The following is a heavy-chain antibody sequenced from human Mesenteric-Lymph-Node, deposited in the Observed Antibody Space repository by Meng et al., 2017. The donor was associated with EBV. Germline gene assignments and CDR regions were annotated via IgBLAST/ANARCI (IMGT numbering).Heavy chain of an antibody. V-gene: IGHV1-24*01. J-gene: IGHJ4*02. CDR1: GYSVSDLS. D-gene: IGHD5-18*01. CDR2: FDSEDGET. Sequence: QVQLVQSGAEVRKPGASVKVSCKISGYSVSDLSMHWGRQAPGKGLEWMGGFDSEDGETVYAEKFQGRVTMTDDTSTETAYMELSSLRSEDTAVYYCAAIRGFTYGYLDLWGQGTLVTVSS. CDR3: AAIRGFTYGYLDL.